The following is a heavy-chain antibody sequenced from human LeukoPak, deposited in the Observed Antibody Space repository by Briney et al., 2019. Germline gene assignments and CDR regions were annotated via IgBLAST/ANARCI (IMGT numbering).Heavy chain of an antibody. V-gene: IGHV3-74*01. CDR2: INPDGRTT. Sequence: PGGSLRLSCAASGFTFNSYWMHXXXQPPGXXLXXXSRINPDGRTTNYADSVKGRFTISRDNAKNTLYLQMNSLRAEDTAIYYCARVDGSGNSIFDYWGQGTLVPVSS. CDR1: GFTFNSYW. J-gene: IGHJ4*02. CDR3: ARVDGSGNSIFDY. D-gene: IGHD3-22*01.